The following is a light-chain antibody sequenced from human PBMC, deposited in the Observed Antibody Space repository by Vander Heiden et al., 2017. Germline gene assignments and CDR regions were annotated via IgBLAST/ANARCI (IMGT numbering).Light chain of an antibody. V-gene: IGLV4-69*01. J-gene: IGLJ3*02. Sequence: QLVLTQSPSASASLGASATPTCAPSSGHTPYAIAWHQQQPEKGPRYLMKLNSDGSHSKGDGIPDRFSGSSSGAERYLTISSLQSEDEADYYCQTWGAGIQVFGGGTKLTVL. CDR2: LNSDGSH. CDR1: SGHTPYA. CDR3: QTWGAGIQV.